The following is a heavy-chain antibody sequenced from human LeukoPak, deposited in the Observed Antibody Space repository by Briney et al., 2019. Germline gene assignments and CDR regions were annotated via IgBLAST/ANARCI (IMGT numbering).Heavy chain of an antibody. CDR1: GFTFSSYG. V-gene: IGHV3-30*02. D-gene: IGHD3-22*01. Sequence: PGGSLRLSCAASGFTFSSYGMHWVRQAPGKGLEWVAVIWYDGSNKYYADSVKGRFTISRDNSKNTLYLQINSLRAEDTAVYSCAKALHYYDSSDYYPDAFDIWGQGTMVTVSS. CDR3: AKALHYYDSSDYYPDAFDI. CDR2: IWYDGSNK. J-gene: IGHJ3*02.